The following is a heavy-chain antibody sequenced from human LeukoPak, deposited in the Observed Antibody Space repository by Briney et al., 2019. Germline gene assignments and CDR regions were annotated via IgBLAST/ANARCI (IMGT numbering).Heavy chain of an antibody. CDR2: ISAYNGNT. D-gene: IGHD5-24*01. Sequence: ASVKVSCKASGYTFTSYGISWVRQAPGQGLEWMGWISAYNGNTNYAQKLQGRVTMTTDTSTSTAYMELRSLRSDDTAVYYCARVTAAVRWLHQAGGPRHFDYWGQGTLVTVSS. V-gene: IGHV1-18*01. CDR1: GYTFTSYG. CDR3: ARVTAAVRWLHQAGGPRHFDY. J-gene: IGHJ4*02.